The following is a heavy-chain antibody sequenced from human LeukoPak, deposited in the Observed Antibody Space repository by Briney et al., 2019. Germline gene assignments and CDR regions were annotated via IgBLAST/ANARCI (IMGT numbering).Heavy chain of an antibody. D-gene: IGHD3-10*01. CDR3: ARDLRNYYYYGMDV. V-gene: IGHV3-7*03. CDR1: GFTFSSYW. CDR2: INHNGNVN. J-gene: IGHJ6*02. Sequence: GGSLRLSCAASGFTFSSYWMNWARQAPGKGLEWVASINHNGNVNYYVDSVKGRFTISRDNAKNSLYLQMNSLRAEDTAVYYCARDLRNYYYYGMDVWGQGTTVTVSS.